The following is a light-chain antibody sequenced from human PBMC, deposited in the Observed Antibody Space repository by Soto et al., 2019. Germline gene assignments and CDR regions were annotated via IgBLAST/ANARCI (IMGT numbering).Light chain of an antibody. CDR1: SSNIGAGYD. V-gene: IGLV1-40*01. J-gene: IGLJ2*01. CDR3: QPYDSSLGGSVI. CDR2: ANN. Sequence: QTVVTQPPSVSGAPGQRVTISCTGSSSNIGAGYDVHWYQHLPGTAPKLLISANNNRPSGVPDRFSGFNSGTSASLAIAGLQAEDEADYYCQPYDSSLGGSVIFGGGTKVTVL.